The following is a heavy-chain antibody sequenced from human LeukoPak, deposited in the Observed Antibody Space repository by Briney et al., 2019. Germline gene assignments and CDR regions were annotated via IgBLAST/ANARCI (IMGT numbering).Heavy chain of an antibody. CDR3: ARGCGPKYRLLPNYYYGMDV. V-gene: IGHV4-34*01. CDR2: INHSGST. Sequence: SETLSLTCSVSGDSVSGYYWSWIRQPPGKGLEWIGEINHSGSTNYNPSLKSRVTISVDTSKNQFSLKLSSVTAADTVVYYCARGCGPKYRLLPNYYYGMDVWGQGTTVTVSS. D-gene: IGHD2-2*01. CDR1: GDSVSGYY. J-gene: IGHJ6*02.